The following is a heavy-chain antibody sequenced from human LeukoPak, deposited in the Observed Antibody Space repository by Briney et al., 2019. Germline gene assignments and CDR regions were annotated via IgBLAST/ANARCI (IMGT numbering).Heavy chain of an antibody. J-gene: IGHJ4*02. Sequence: PSETLSLTCAVYGGSFSGYYWSWIRQPPGKGLEWIGEINHSGSTNYNPSLKSRVTISVDTSKNQFSLKLSSVTAADTAVYYCARALRGTSRNLVFDYWGQGTLVTVSS. CDR2: INHSGST. D-gene: IGHD1-7*01. V-gene: IGHV4-34*01. CDR3: ARALRGTSRNLVFDY. CDR1: GGSFSGYY.